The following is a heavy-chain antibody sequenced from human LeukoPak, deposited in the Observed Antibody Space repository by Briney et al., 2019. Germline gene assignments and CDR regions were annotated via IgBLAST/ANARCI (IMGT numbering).Heavy chain of an antibody. J-gene: IGHJ4*02. CDR2: ISHDGRET. D-gene: IGHD1-1*01. CDR1: GFIFFNYG. Sequence: GGSLRLSCAASGFIFFNYGMHWVRQAPGKGLEWVALISHDGRETYYADSVKGRFTISRDDSKKAVYLQMNSLRVEDTALYYCAKDPSLRTTLPLWGQGTLVTVSS. CDR3: AKDPSLRTTLPL. V-gene: IGHV3-30*18.